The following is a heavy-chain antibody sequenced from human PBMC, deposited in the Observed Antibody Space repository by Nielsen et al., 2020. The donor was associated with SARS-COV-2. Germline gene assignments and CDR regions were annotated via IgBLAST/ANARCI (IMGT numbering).Heavy chain of an antibody. CDR3: AKGAYYDILTGFLA. CDR2: ISWNSGSI. D-gene: IGHD3-9*01. CDR1: GFTFDDYA. J-gene: IGHJ5*02. V-gene: IGHV3-9*01. Sequence: GGSLRLSCAASGFTFDDYAMHWVRQAPGKGLEWVSGISWNSGSIGYADSVKGRFTISRDNAKNSLYLQMNSLRAEDTALYYCAKGAYYDILTGFLAWGQGTLVTVSS.